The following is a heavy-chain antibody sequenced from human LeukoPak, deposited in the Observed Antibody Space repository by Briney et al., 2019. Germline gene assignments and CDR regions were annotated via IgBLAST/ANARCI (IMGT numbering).Heavy chain of an antibody. CDR3: AREDGYCSGGNCYSYFDS. V-gene: IGHV3-48*04. D-gene: IGHD2-15*01. Sequence: GGSLRLSCAASGFTFSSYGMNWVRQAPGKGLEWVSYISSSSTTIYYADSVKGRFTISRDNTRNSLFLQMYSLRAEDTAVYFCAREDGYCSGGNCYSYFDSWGQGTLVTVSS. CDR1: GFTFSSYG. J-gene: IGHJ4*02. CDR2: ISSSSTTI.